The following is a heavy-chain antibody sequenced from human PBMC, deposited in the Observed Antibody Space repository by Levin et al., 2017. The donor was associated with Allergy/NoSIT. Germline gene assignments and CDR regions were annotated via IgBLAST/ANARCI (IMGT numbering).Heavy chain of an antibody. J-gene: IGHJ3*02. CDR1: GFPFSSYG. CDR3: ARDSLGAGGAFDI. V-gene: IGHV3-33*01. D-gene: IGHD3-10*01. CDR2: IWYDGSNK. Sequence: LSLTCAASGFPFSSYGMHWVRQAPGKGLEWEADIWYDGSNKYYADSVKGRFTISRDNSKNTLYLQMNSLRAEDTAVYYCARDSLGAGGAFDIWGQGTMVAVSS.